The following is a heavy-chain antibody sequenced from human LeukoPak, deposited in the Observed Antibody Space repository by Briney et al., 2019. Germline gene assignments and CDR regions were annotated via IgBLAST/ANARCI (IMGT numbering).Heavy chain of an antibody. D-gene: IGHD3-3*01. Sequence: GASVKVSCKASGYTFTSYYMHWVRQAPGQGLEWMGIINPSGGSTSYAQKFQGRVTMTRDTSTSTVYMELSSLRSEDTAVYYCARVDPGGVIGLGGVYWGQGTLVTVSS. CDR3: ARVDPGGVIGLGGVY. CDR2: INPSGGST. J-gene: IGHJ4*02. V-gene: IGHV1-46*01. CDR1: GYTFTSYY.